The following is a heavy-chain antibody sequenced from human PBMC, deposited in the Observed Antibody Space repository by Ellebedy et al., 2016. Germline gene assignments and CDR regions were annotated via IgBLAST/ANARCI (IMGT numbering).Heavy chain of an antibody. CDR1: GGSISSHY. CDR3: ARGGEWGGILFDY. V-gene: IGHV4-59*11. CDR2: IFYTGGT. J-gene: IGHJ4*02. Sequence: SETLSLTCTVSGGSISSHYWSWIRQPPGKRLEWIAYIFYTGGTDYNPSLKSRVTISLDMSKNQFFLKLSSVTAADTAVYYCARGGEWGGILFDYWGQGTLVTVSS. D-gene: IGHD3-16*01.